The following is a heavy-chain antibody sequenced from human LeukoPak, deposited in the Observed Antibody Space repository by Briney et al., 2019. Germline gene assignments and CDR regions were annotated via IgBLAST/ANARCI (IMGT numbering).Heavy chain of an antibody. CDR2: ISYDGSNK. Sequence: GGSLRLSCAASGFTFSSYGMHWVRQAPGKGLEWVAVISYDGSNKYCADSVKGRFTISRDNSKNTLYLQMNSLRAEDTAVYYCAKSSGYGSGSCPDYWGQGTLVTVSS. V-gene: IGHV3-30*18. CDR1: GFTFSSYG. D-gene: IGHD3-10*01. J-gene: IGHJ4*02. CDR3: AKSSGYGSGSCPDY.